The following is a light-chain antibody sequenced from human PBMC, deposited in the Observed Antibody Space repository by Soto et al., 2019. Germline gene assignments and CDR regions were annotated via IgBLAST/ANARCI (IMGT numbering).Light chain of an antibody. J-gene: IGKJ4*01. CDR2: DAS. CDR1: QSISDW. Sequence: DIQMTQSPSTMSASVGDRVTITCRANQSISDWLDWSQQKPGKAPNLLIYDASNLESGVPSRFSGSGSGTEFTLTISSLQPYDFATYYCQQYNSSPLTFGGGTKMEIK. V-gene: IGKV1-5*01. CDR3: QQYNSSPLT.